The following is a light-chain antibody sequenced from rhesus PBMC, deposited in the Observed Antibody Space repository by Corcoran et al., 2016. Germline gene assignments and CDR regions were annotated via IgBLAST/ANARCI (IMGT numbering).Light chain of an antibody. CDR2: AAS. CDR1: QTIYSN. Sequence: DIQMTQSPSALSASVGDRVTISCRASQTIYSNLAWYQQKPGKAPKLLIYAASSLQTGIPSRFSGSGSGTDFTLTISSLQPEDSAAYYCQHYYDNPLTFGGGTKVELK. J-gene: IGKJ4*01. CDR3: QHYYDNPLT. V-gene: IGKV1S12*01.